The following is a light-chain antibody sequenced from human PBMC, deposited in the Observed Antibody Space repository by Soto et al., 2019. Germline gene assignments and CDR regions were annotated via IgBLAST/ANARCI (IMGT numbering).Light chain of an antibody. Sequence: DIQMTQSPSTLSGSVGDRVTITCRASQTISSWLAWYQQKPGKAPKLLIYDASSLESGVPSRFSGSRSGAEFTLTINSLQSEDFAVYYCQPYDNWPLTFGGGTKVDIK. CDR2: DAS. V-gene: IGKV1-5*01. CDR1: QTISSW. CDR3: QPYDNWPLT. J-gene: IGKJ4*01.